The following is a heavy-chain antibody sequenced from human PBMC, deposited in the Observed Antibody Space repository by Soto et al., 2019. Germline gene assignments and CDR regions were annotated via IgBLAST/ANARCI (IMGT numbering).Heavy chain of an antibody. J-gene: IGHJ6*02. D-gene: IGHD3-9*01. V-gene: IGHV3-33*01. CDR2: IWYDGSNK. Sequence: PGGSLRLSCAASGFTFSSYGMHWVRQAPGKGLEWVAVIWYDGSNKYYADSVKGRFTISRDNSKNTLYLQMNSLRAEDTAVYYCARGNYDILTGYINYYYGMDVWGQGTTVTVSS. CDR1: GFTFSSYG. CDR3: ARGNYDILTGYINYYYGMDV.